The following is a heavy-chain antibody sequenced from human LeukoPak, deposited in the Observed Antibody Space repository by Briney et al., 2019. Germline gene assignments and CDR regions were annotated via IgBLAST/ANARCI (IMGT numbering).Heavy chain of an antibody. Sequence: PSETLSLTCAVYGGSFSGYYWSWIRQPPGEGLEWIGEINHSGSTNYNPSLKSRVTISVDTSKNQFSLKLSSVTAADTAVYYCARKRITIFGVVITPSGWFNPWAREPWSPSPQ. J-gene: IGHJ5*02. CDR3: ARKRITIFGVVITPSGWFNP. CDR1: GGSFSGYY. D-gene: IGHD3-3*01. V-gene: IGHV4-34*01. CDR2: INHSGST.